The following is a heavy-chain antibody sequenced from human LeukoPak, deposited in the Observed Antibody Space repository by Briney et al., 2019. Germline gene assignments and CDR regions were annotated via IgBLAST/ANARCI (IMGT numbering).Heavy chain of an antibody. Sequence: PSETLSLTCTVSGASISSSNWWTWVRQPPGEALEWIGEIYHAGSTKYNPSLRSRLTISVDKSKNSFSLSLTSVTAADTAFYYCARSAAVTGQFDFWGQGTPVTVSS. CDR1: GASISSSNW. V-gene: IGHV4-4*02. J-gene: IGHJ4*02. D-gene: IGHD6-19*01. CDR3: ARSAAVTGQFDF. CDR2: IYHAGST.